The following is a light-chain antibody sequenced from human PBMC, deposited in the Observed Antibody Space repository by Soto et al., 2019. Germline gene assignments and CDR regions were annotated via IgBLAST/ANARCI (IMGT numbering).Light chain of an antibody. J-gene: IGLJ1*01. CDR1: SSDVGGYNY. Sequence: QSALTQPPSASGSPGQSVTISCTGTSSDVGGYNYVSWYQQHPGKAPKLMIYEVSKRPSGVPDRFSGSKSGNTASLTVSGLQAEDEADYYCSSYAASKNYVFGTGTKVTVL. V-gene: IGLV2-8*01. CDR3: SSYAASKNYV. CDR2: EVS.